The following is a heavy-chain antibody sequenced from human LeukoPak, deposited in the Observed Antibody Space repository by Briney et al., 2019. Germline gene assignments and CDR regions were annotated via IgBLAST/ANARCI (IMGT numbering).Heavy chain of an antibody. D-gene: IGHD3-10*01. CDR3: AREMEDKSFSFGELRKNYYYYMDV. V-gene: IGHV3-66*01. Sequence: GGSLRLSCAASGFTFSSNYMSWVRQAPGKGLEWVSVIYSGGSTYYADSVKGRFTISRDNSKNTLYLQMNSLRAEDTAVYYCAREMEDKSFSFGELRKNYYYYMDVWGKGTTVTVSS. J-gene: IGHJ6*03. CDR2: IYSGGST. CDR1: GFTFSSNY.